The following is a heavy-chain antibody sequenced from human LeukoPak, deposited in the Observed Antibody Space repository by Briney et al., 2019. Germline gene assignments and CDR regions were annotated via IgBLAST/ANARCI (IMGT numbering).Heavy chain of an antibody. CDR2: ISYDGSNK. Sequence: GRSLRLSCAASGFTFSSYGMHWVRQAPGKGLEWVAVISYDGSNKYYADSVKGRLTISRDNSKNTLYLQMNSLRAEDTAVYYCARDQWDAFDIWGQGTMVTVSS. D-gene: IGHD6-19*01. V-gene: IGHV3-30*03. CDR1: GFTFSSYG. CDR3: ARDQWDAFDI. J-gene: IGHJ3*02.